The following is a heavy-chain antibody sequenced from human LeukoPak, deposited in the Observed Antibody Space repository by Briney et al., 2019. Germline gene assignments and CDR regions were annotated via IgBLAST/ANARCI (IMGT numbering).Heavy chain of an antibody. J-gene: IGHJ4*02. Sequence: SETLSPTCTVSGGSISSYYWSWIRQPPGKGLEWIGYIYYSGSTNYNPSLKSRVTISVDTSKNQFSLKLSSVTAADTAVYYCARHRRYGGNSFDYWGQGTLLTVSS. CDR2: IYYSGST. CDR1: GGSISSYY. D-gene: IGHD4-23*01. CDR3: ARHRRYGGNSFDY. V-gene: IGHV4-59*08.